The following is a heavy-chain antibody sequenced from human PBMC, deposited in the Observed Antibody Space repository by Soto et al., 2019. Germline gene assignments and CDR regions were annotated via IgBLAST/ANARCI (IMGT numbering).Heavy chain of an antibody. J-gene: IGHJ4*02. V-gene: IGHV3-23*01. CDR1: RFTFSSYA. CDR2: ICGGGSDA. D-gene: IGHD3-3*02. CDR3: ARSLFLASTDTEPFDY. Sequence: EVQLLESGGGLVQPGGSLVLSCAASRFTFSSYAMSWVRQAPGKGLEWVSSICGGGSDAYYADSVKGRFTISRDNCQNTLYLQMSSLRADDTAVYYCARSLFLASTDTEPFDYWGQGALVTVSS.